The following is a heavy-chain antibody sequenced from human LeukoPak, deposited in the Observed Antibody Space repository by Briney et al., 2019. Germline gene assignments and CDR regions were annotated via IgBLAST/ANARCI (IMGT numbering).Heavy chain of an antibody. CDR2: IYSGGNT. D-gene: IGHD2-21*02. Sequence: PGGSLRLSCAASGFSVSNTYMSWVRQAPGKGLEWVSIIYSGGNTYYAASVKGRFTIPRDNSKTTLYPQMNRLRPEVTAVYYCARGTVTAPDYWGQGTLVTVSS. V-gene: IGHV3-53*01. CDR3: ARGTVTAPDY. CDR1: GFSVSNTY. J-gene: IGHJ4*02.